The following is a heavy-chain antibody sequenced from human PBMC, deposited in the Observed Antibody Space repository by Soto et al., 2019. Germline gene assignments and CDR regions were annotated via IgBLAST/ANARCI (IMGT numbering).Heavy chain of an antibody. V-gene: IGHV1-3*01. CDR1: GYTFTSYA. D-gene: IGHD5-18*01. J-gene: IGHJ6*03. Sequence: QVQLVQSGAEVKKPGASVKVSCKASGYTFTSYAMHWVRQAPGQRLEWMGWINGGNGNTKYSQKFQGRVTITRDTSASKAYMELSSLRSEDTAVYYCAREDSRRNYYYYMDFWGKGTTVTVSS. CDR3: AREDSRRNYYYYMDF. CDR2: INGGNGNT.